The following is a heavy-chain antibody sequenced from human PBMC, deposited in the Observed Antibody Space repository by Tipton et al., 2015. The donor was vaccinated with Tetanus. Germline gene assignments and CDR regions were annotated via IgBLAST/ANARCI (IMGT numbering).Heavy chain of an antibody. Sequence: AVSGFSLSSYTMNWVRQAPGKGLEWVSSISSTSAYIYYADSLKGRFTISRDNSKNTVYLQMNSLRAEDTAVYYCAKYYEWRRFYPYDRSSSGLWGHFDHWGQGIQVTVSS. J-gene: IGHJ4*02. CDR3: AKYYEWRRFYPYDRSSSGLWGHFDH. D-gene: IGHD3-22*01. CDR2: ISSTSAYI. CDR1: GFSLSSYT. V-gene: IGHV3-21*04.